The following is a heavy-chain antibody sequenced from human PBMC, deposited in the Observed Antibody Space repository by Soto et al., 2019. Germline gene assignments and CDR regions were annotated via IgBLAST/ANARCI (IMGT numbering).Heavy chain of an antibody. V-gene: IGHV4-34*01. D-gene: IGHD6-19*01. CDR2: INHSGST. CDR3: ARGRKLLSRPSIAVAGFDY. CDR1: GGSFSGYY. J-gene: IGHJ4*02. Sequence: SETLSLTCAVYGGSFSGYYWSWIRQPPGKGLEWIGEINHSGSTNYNPSLKSRVTISVDTSKNQFSLKLSSVTAADTAVYYCARGRKLLSRPSIAVAGFDYWGQGTLVTVS.